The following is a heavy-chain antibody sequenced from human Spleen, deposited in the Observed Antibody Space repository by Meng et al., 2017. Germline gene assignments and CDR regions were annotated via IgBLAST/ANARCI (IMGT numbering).Heavy chain of an antibody. CDR1: AYVFDSYG. D-gene: IGHD3-10*01. Sequence: QVQLVQSAAEVKKPGASVRVSCQASAYVFDSYGISWVRHATGQGLEWMGWFVNYADTYPAPKFQDRVTMTTDTHTNTVFMELRSLTSDHTAVYYCVRGTPGRSYCDYWGQGTLVTVSS. V-gene: IGHV1-18*01. J-gene: IGHJ4*02. CDR3: VRGTPGRSYCDY. CDR2: FVNYADT.